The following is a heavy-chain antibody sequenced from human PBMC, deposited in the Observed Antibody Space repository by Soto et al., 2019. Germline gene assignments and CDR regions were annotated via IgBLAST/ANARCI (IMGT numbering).Heavy chain of an antibody. CDR3: AKVLLGRTVVAATSPLYFDY. V-gene: IGHV3-23*01. J-gene: IGHJ4*02. CDR1: GFTFSSYA. Sequence: GGSLRLSCAASGFTFSSYAMSWVRQAPGKGLEWVSAISGSGGSKYYADSVKGRFTISRDNSKNTLYLQMNSLRAEDTAVYYCAKVLLGRTVVAATSPLYFDYLGQGTLVTVSS. CDR2: ISGSGGSK. D-gene: IGHD2-15*01.